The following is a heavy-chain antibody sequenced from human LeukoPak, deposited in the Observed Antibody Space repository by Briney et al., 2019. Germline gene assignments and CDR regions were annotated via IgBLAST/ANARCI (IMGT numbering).Heavy chain of an antibody. CDR2: ISYDGSNK. CDR3: ARDNELYGSSSWFDP. D-gene: IGHD6-6*01. CDR1: GFTFSSYG. V-gene: IGHV3-30*03. Sequence: GGSLRLSCAASGFTFSSYGMHWVRQAPGKGLEWVAVISYDGSNKYYADSVKGRFTISRDNSKNTLYLQMNSLRAEDTAVYYCARDNELYGSSSWFDPWGQGTLVTVSS. J-gene: IGHJ5*02.